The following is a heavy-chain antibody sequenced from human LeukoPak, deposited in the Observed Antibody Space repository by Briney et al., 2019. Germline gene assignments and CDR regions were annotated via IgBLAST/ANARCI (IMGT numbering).Heavy chain of an antibody. CDR3: ARGSGWNYYYYYMDV. J-gene: IGHJ6*03. V-gene: IGHV4-34*01. CDR2: INHSGST. CDR1: GGSFSGYY. Sequence: SETLSLTCAVYGGSFSGYYWSWIRQPPGKGLEWIGEINHSGSTNYNPSLKSRVTISVDTSENQFSLKLSSVTAADTAVYYCARGSGWNYYYYYMDVWGKGTTVTVTS. D-gene: IGHD6-19*01.